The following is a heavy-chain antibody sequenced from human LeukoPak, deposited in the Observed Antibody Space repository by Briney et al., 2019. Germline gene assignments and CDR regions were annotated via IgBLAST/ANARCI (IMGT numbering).Heavy chain of an antibody. J-gene: IGHJ4*01. CDR1: GFTFTKYW. Sequence: PGGSLKLSCAASGFTFTKYWMHWVRQVPRKGLIWVSRINNEGNDTNYADSVKGRFTISRDNAKNTLYLQMNSLRAEDTAVYYCGRGIYGNFDYWGHGSLVTVSS. CDR3: GRGIYGNFDY. CDR2: INNEGNDT. D-gene: IGHD3-10*01. V-gene: IGHV3-74*01.